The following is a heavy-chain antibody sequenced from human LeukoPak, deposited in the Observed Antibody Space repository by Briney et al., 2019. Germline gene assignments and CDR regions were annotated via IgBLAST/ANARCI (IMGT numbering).Heavy chain of an antibody. CDR3: ARRVMMSGTGVSDTWLDP. J-gene: IGHJ5*02. V-gene: IGHV4-59*08. Sequence: SETLSLTCTVSRDSISNYYWNWIRRPPGKGLEGVGHFSYSGGTKYNPSLQSRVTISMDTSKNQFSLYLRFVTAADTAVYYCARRVMMSGTGVSDTWLDPWGQGILVTVSS. CDR1: RDSISNYY. CDR2: FSYSGGT. D-gene: IGHD1-26*01.